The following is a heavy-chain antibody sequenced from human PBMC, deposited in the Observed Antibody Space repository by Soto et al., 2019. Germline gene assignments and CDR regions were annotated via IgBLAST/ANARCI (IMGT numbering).Heavy chain of an antibody. Sequence: QVQLQESGPGLVKPSQTLSLTCTVSGDSISSGGYYWSWIRQHPGKGLEWIGYIYYSGSTYYNPSLKSRVTISVDTSKNHVSLKLSSVTAADTAVYYCAASCVACGGFNYYGMDVWGQGTTVTVSS. CDR3: AASCVACGGFNYYGMDV. CDR2: IYYSGST. CDR1: GDSISSGGYY. V-gene: IGHV4-31*03. J-gene: IGHJ6*02. D-gene: IGHD2-21*01.